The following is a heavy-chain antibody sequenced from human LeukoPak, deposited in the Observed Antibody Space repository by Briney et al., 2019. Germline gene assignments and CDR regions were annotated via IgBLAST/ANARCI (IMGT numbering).Heavy chain of an antibody. CDR1: GGSISSYH. V-gene: IGHV4-59*08. CDR3: AGRRSSRSYDY. CDR2: IYYSGST. D-gene: IGHD6-13*01. Sequence: SETLSLTCTVSGGSISSYHWSWIRQPPGKGLEWIGYIYYSGSTNYNPSLKSRVTISVDTSKNQFSLKLSSVTAADTAVYYCAGRRSSRSYDYWAREPWSPSPQ. J-gene: IGHJ4*02.